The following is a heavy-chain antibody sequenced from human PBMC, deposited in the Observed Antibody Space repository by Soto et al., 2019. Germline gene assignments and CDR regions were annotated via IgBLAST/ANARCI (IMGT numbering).Heavy chain of an antibody. J-gene: IGHJ3*02. CDR2: IRSKANSYAT. V-gene: IGHV3-73*02. CDR1: GFTFSDSA. CDR3: TPDKWELNAFDI. D-gene: IGHD1-26*01. Sequence: EVQLVESGGGLVQPGGSLKLSCAASGFTFSDSAIHWVRQASGKGLEWVGRIRSKANSYATAYAVSVKGRFTISRDNLRNTAYLQMNSLKTDDTAVYYCTPDKWELNAFDIWGQGTMVTVSS.